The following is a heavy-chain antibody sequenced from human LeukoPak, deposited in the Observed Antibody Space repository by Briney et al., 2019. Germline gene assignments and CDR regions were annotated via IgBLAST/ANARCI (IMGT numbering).Heavy chain of an antibody. V-gene: IGHV4-59*12. D-gene: IGHD3-10*01. CDR3: ARAARDRGILRVLDY. CDR2: IYNSGST. J-gene: IGHJ4*02. Sequence: SETLSLTCTVSGGSLSTYYWSWIRQPPGKGLEWIGYIYNSGSTNYSPSLRSRVTISVDTSKNQFSLRLSSVTAADTAVYYCARAARDRGILRVLDYWGQGTLVTVSS. CDR1: GGSLSTYY.